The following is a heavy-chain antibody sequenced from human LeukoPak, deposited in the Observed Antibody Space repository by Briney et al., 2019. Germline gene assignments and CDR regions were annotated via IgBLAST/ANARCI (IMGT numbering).Heavy chain of an antibody. CDR1: GFTFSSYA. J-gene: IGHJ4*02. D-gene: IGHD2-15*01. V-gene: IGHV3-30*04. CDR2: ISYDGSNK. CDR3: ARGGVVVVAASDY. Sequence: PGRSLRLSCAASGFTFSSYAMHWVRQAPGKGLEWVAVISYDGSNKYYADSVKGRFTISRDNSKNTLYLQMNSLRAEDTAVYYCARGGVVVVAASDYWGQGTLVTVSS.